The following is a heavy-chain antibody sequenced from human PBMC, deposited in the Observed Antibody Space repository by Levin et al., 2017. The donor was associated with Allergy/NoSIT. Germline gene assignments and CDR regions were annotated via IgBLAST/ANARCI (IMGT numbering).Heavy chain of an antibody. D-gene: IGHD1-26*01. Sequence: GGSLRLSCAASGFTFSDYEMNWVRLAPGKGLEWISYIGGTGSTRYYADSVKGRFIISRDNATNLLYLQMNSLRAEDTAVYYCASDIAKIVGATTGLYYYYGMDVWGQGTTVTVSS. J-gene: IGHJ6*02. CDR2: IGGTGSTR. CDR3: ASDIAKIVGATTGLYYYYGMDV. V-gene: IGHV3-48*03. CDR1: GFTFSDYE.